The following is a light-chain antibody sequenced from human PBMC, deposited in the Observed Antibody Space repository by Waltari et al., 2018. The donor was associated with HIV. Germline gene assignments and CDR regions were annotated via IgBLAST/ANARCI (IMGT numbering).Light chain of an antibody. V-gene: IGLV3-1*01. CDR2: QGS. Sequence: ELTQPPSVSVPSGQTASIPCSGEKLADKFPCWYQKKPGQPPILLVYQGSRRPSGIAERFSASKSANTATLTIRGAQPLDEAEYFCQAWDANHVIFGGGTTLTVL. CDR3: QAWDANHVI. CDR1: KLADKF. J-gene: IGLJ2*01.